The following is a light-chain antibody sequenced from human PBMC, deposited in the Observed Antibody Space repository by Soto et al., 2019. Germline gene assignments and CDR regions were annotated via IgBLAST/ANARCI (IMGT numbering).Light chain of an antibody. CDR3: QRYGSSPLIT. CDR1: QSVSSSS. J-gene: IGKJ5*01. V-gene: IGKV3-20*01. Sequence: EIVLTQSPGTLSLSPGERATLSCRASQSVSSSSFAWYQQNPGQAPSLLIYEAASRAAGIPDTCIGSGSGTDFTLTISRLEPEDDAVYFCQRYGSSPLITFGQGTRLEIK. CDR2: EAA.